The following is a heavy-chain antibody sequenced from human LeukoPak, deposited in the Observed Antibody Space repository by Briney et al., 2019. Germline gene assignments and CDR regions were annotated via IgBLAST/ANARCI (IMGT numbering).Heavy chain of an antibody. V-gene: IGHV1-46*01. J-gene: IGHJ6*03. CDR3: ERGLVIWGGWYYYYYYMDV. Sequence: ASVKVSCKASGYTFTSYYMHWVRQAPGQGLEWMGIINPSGGSTSYAQKFQGRVTITRDMSTSTVYMELSSLRSEDTAVYYCERGLVIWGGWYYYYYYMDVWGKGTTVTISS. CDR2: INPSGGST. D-gene: IGHD6-19*01. CDR1: GYTFTSYY.